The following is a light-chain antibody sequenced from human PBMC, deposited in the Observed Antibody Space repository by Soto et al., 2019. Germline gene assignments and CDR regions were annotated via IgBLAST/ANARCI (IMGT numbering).Light chain of an antibody. CDR1: QTISLW. V-gene: IGKV1-5*01. Sequence: GDRVTITCLARQTISLWLAWYQQKPGKAPKLLIYGASILESGVPARFSGSGSGTEFTLTISSLQPDDFATYYCQQYNSYSEAFGQGTKVDI. CDR3: QQYNSYSEA. CDR2: GAS. J-gene: IGKJ1*01.